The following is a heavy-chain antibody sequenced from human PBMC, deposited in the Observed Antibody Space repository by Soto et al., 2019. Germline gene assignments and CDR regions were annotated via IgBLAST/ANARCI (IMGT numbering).Heavy chain of an antibody. CDR2: IYPGDSDT. J-gene: IGHJ3*02. CDR3: ATPLLGYRYAFDI. CDR1: GYSFTSYW. D-gene: IGHD2-15*01. Sequence: GGNLKISCKGSGYSFTSYWFAGGGQIPGKGLEWMGIIYPGDSDTRYSPSFQGQVTISADKSISTAYLQWSSLKASDTAMYYCATPLLGYRYAFDIWGQGTMVTVSS. V-gene: IGHV5-51*01.